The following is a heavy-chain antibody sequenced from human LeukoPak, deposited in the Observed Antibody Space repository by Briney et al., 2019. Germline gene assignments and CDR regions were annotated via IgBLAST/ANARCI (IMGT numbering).Heavy chain of an antibody. J-gene: IGHJ3*02. CDR2: ISSSSSTI. Sequence: GGSLRLSCAASGFTFSSYSMNWVRQAPGKGLEWVSYISSSSSTIYYADSVKGRFTISRDNAKNSLYLQMNSLRAEDTAVYYCAKQVWDIVVVPAAPTDAFDIWGQGTMVTVSS. CDR3: AKQVWDIVVVPAAPTDAFDI. D-gene: IGHD2-2*01. V-gene: IGHV3-48*04. CDR1: GFTFSSYS.